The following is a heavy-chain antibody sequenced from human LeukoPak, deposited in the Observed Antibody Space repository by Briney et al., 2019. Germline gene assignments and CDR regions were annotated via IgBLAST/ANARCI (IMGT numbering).Heavy chain of an antibody. CDR2: IYYSGST. J-gene: IGHJ4*02. CDR3: ARVGDFWSETTFDY. V-gene: IGHV4-61*01. CDR1: GGSISSSSYY. D-gene: IGHD3-3*01. Sequence: SETLSLTCTVSGGSISSSSYYWSWIRQPPGKGLEWIGYIYYSGSTNYNPSLKSRVTISVDTSKNQFSLKLSSVTAADTAVYYCARVGDFWSETTFDYWGQGTLVTVSS.